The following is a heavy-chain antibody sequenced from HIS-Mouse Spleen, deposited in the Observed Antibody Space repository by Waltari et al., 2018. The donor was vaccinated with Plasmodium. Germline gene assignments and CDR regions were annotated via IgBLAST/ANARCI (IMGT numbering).Heavy chain of an antibody. V-gene: IGHV4-39*01. Sequence: QLQLQESGPGLVKPSETLSLTCTVSGGSISSSSYYWGWIRQPPGKGLEWIGSIYYSGSTYYNPSLKGRVTISVDTSKNQFSLKLSSVTAADTAVYYCARQRSADWYFDLWGRGTLVTVSS. CDR2: IYYSGST. CDR3: ARQRSADWYFDL. CDR1: GGSISSSSYY. J-gene: IGHJ2*01.